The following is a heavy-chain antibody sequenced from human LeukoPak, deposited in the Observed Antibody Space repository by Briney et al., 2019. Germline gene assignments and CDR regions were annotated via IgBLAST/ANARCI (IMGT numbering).Heavy chain of an antibody. CDR2: IKPKTDGETT. CDR1: GFTFTSYS. V-gene: IGHV3-15*07. Sequence: GGSLRLSCAASGFTFTSYSMNWVRQAPGKGLEWVGRIKPKTDGETTEYAAPVKDRFSISRDDSKSMMYLQMNSLRTEDTAVYYCITPLPYSAQGGQGTLVTVSS. CDR3: ITPLPYSAQ. D-gene: IGHD2-21*01. J-gene: IGHJ4*02.